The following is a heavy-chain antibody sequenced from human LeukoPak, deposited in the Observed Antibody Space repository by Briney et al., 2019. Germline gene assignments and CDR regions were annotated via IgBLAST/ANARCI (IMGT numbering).Heavy chain of an antibody. CDR3: ARDSEVYYFDY. CDR2: IYHSGST. V-gene: IGHV4-38-2*02. CDR1: GYSISSGYY. J-gene: IGHJ4*02. Sequence: SETLSLTCTVSGYSISSGYYWGWIRQPPGKGLEWIGSIYHSGSTYYNPSLKSRVTISVDTSKNQFSLKLSSVTAADTAVYYCARDSEVYYFDYWGQGTLVTVSS.